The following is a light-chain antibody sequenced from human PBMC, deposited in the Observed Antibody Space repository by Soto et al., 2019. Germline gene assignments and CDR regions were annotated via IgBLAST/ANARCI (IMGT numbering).Light chain of an antibody. CDR2: DVS. J-gene: IGLJ2*01. CDR3: SSSSGGSPVV. V-gene: IGLV2-14*03. Sequence: QSALTQPASVSGSPGQSITISCTGTSSDVGGYNYVSWYQQHPGKAPKLMIYDVSNRPSGGSNRVSGSTSANTASLTISGVLDEDEADYYCSSSSGGSPVVFGGGTKVTVL. CDR1: SSDVGGYNY.